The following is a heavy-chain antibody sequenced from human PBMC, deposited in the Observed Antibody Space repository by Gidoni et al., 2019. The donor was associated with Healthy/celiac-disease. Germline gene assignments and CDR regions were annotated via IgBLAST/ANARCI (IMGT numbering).Heavy chain of an antibody. CDR1: GGSISSSSYY. V-gene: IGHV4-39*01. J-gene: IGHJ4*02. Sequence: QLQLPESGPGLVKPSETLSLTCTVPGGSISSSSYYWGWIRQPPGKGLEWIGSIYYSGSTYYNPSLKSRVTISVDTSKNQFSLKLSSVTAADTAVYYCARLGYRSDYWGQGTLVTVSS. D-gene: IGHD3-16*01. CDR3: ARLGYRSDY. CDR2: IYYSGST.